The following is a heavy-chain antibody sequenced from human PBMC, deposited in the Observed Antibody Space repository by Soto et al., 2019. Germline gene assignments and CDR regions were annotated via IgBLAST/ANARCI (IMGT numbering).Heavy chain of an antibody. J-gene: IGHJ4*02. CDR2: IYYSGST. CDR1: GGSISSGGYY. CDR3: ARYYDFWSGYYTEWDRGSSFDY. D-gene: IGHD3-3*01. V-gene: IGHV4-31*03. Sequence: QVQLQESGPGLVKPSQTLSLTCTVSGGSISSGGYYWSWIRQHPGKGLEWIGYIYYSGSTYYNPSLKSRVSITVDTAKNQFSLKLSSVTDADTAVYYCARYYDFWSGYYTEWDRGSSFDYWGQGTLVTVSS.